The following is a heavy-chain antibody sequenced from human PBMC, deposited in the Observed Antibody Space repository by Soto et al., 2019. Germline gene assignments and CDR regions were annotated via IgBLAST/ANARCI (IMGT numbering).Heavy chain of an antibody. Sequence: QVQLVQSGAEVKKPGASAKVSCKASGYTFTSYGISWVRQAPGQGLEWMGWISAYNGNTNYAQKLQGRVTMTTDTSTSTAYMELRSLRSDDTAVYYCARAPYYYGSGSYSLPYYYYMTSGAKGPRSPSP. CDR2: ISAYNGNT. CDR1: GYTFTSYG. CDR3: ARAPYYYGSGSYSLPYYYYMTS. D-gene: IGHD3-10*01. J-gene: IGHJ6*03. V-gene: IGHV1-18*01.